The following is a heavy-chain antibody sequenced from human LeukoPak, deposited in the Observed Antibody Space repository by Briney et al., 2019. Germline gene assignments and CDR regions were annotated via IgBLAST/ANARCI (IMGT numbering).Heavy chain of an antibody. CDR2: IYTSGST. CDR3: ARDTDYSGFDY. Sequence: SETLSLTCAVSSGSINGYSWSWIRQPAGKGLEWIGRIYTSGSTNYNPSLKSRVTMSLDTSKNQFSLKLISVTAADTAVYYCARDTDYSGFDYWGQGTLVTVSS. D-gene: IGHD4-11*01. CDR1: SGSINGYS. J-gene: IGHJ4*02. V-gene: IGHV4-4*07.